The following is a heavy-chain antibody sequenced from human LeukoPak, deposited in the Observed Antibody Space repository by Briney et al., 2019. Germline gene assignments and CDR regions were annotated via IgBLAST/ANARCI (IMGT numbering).Heavy chain of an antibody. CDR1: GGTFSSYA. Sequence: GASGKVSCKASGGTFSSYAIRWVRQAPGQGLEWMGGIIPIFGTANYAQKFQGRVTITADESTSTAYMELSSLRSEDTAVYYCARGAKISRAFDIWGQGTMVTVSS. CDR2: IIPIFGTA. CDR3: ARGAKISRAFDI. J-gene: IGHJ3*02. D-gene: IGHD2/OR15-2a*01. V-gene: IGHV1-69*13.